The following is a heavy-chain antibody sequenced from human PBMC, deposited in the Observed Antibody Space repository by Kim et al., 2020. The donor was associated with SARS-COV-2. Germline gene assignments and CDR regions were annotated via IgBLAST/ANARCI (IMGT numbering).Heavy chain of an antibody. Sequence: ASVKVSCKASGYTFTSYGISWVRQAPGQGLEWMGWISAYNGNTNYAQKLQGRVTMTTDTSTSTAYVELRSLRSDDTAVYYCARGGVDYYDSSGGFDYWGQGTLVTVSS. CDR3: ARGGVDYYDSSGGFDY. D-gene: IGHD3-22*01. V-gene: IGHV1-18*01. CDR1: GYTFTSYG. J-gene: IGHJ4*02. CDR2: ISAYNGNT.